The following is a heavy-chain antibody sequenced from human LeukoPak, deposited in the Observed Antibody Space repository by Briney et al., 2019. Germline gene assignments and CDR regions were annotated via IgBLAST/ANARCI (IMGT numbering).Heavy chain of an antibody. CDR1: GGSFSSSSYY. D-gene: IGHD2-2*01. CDR3: ARVAPYCSSTSCHFDY. Sequence: SETLSLTCTVSGGSFSSSSYYWGWIRQPPGKGLEWIGSIYYSGSTNYNPSLKSRVTISVDTSKNQFSLKLSSVTAADTAVYYCARVAPYCSSTSCHFDYWGQGTLVTVSS. V-gene: IGHV4-39*07. CDR2: IYYSGST. J-gene: IGHJ4*02.